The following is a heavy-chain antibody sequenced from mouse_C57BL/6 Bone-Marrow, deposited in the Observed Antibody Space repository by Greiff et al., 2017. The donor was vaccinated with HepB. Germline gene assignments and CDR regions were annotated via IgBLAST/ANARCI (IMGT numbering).Heavy chain of an antibody. J-gene: IGHJ4*01. CDR3: AKPDETAQAFYAMDY. V-gene: IGHV2-3*01. CDR1: GFSFTSYG. Sequence: QVQLKESGPGLVAPSQSLSITCPVSGFSFTSYGESRVRQPPGKGLEWLGGIWGDGSTNYHSALISRLSISKDKSKSQVFLKLNSLPTDDTATYYCAKPDETAQAFYAMDYWGQGTSVTVSS. D-gene: IGHD3-2*02. CDR2: IWGDGST.